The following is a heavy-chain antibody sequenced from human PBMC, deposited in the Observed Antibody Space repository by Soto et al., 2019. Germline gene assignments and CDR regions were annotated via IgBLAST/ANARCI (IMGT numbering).Heavy chain of an antibody. D-gene: IGHD2-21*02. Sequence: EVQLLESGGGFVQPVGSLRLSCAATGFTFSVYAMTWVRQAPGKGLEWVSAVTANGGSTYSADSVKGRFTISRDNSKNTLFLQMNSLRAEDTAVYYCASLGVGDWANYYYYYGMDVWGQGTTVTVSS. CDR1: GFTFSVYA. J-gene: IGHJ6*02. CDR3: ASLGVGDWANYYYYYGMDV. CDR2: VTANGGST. V-gene: IGHV3-23*01.